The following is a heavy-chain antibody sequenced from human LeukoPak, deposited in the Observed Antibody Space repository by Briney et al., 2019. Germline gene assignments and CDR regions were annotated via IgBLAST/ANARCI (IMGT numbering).Heavy chain of an antibody. D-gene: IGHD2-2*01. CDR1: GGTFSSYA. V-gene: IGHV1-69*06. Sequence: SVKVSCKASGGTFSSYAISWVRQAPGQGLEWMGGIIPIFGTANYAQKFQGRVTITADKSTSTAYMELSSLRSEDAAVYYCATDCSSTSCYGFWGQGTLVTVSS. J-gene: IGHJ4*02. CDR2: IIPIFGTA. CDR3: ATDCSSTSCYGF.